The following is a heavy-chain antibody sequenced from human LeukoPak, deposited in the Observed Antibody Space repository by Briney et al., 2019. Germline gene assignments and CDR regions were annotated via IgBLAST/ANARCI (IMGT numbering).Heavy chain of an antibody. D-gene: IGHD3-10*01. Sequence: GGSLRLSCAASGFTFSNYGMHWVRQAPGKGLEWAAFIRYDGSNKYYADSVKGRFTVSRDNSKNTLYLQMNSLRPEDTAVYYCAKDARGSYYGPYYFDYWGQGTLVTVSS. V-gene: IGHV3-30*02. J-gene: IGHJ4*02. CDR1: GFTFSNYG. CDR3: AKDARGSYYGPYYFDY. CDR2: IRYDGSNK.